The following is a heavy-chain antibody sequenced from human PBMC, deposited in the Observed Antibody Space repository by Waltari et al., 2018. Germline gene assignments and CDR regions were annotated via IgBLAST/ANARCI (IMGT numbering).Heavy chain of an antibody. V-gene: IGHV3-64*01. Sequence: EVQMVESGGGLVQPGGSLRLSCAASGFTFSSFSMHWVHQAPGKGLEYVSAFSRDGVTTYYANSVKGRFTISRDNSKNTLYLQMGSLRAEDMAVYYCARIDGSGWYGSWGQGTLVTVSS. D-gene: IGHD6-19*01. CDR1: GFTFSSFS. J-gene: IGHJ4*02. CDR3: ARIDGSGWYGS. CDR2: FSRDGVTT.